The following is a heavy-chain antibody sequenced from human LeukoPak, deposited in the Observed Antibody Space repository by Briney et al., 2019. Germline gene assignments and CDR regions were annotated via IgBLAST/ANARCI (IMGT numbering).Heavy chain of an antibody. CDR2: ISSSSSYI. D-gene: IGHD4-11*01. CDR3: ARDSGNYVWWFDP. Sequence: KPGGSLRLSCAASGFTFSDYYMSWVRQAPGKGLEWVSSISSSSSYIYYADSVKGRFTISRDNAKNSLYLQMNSLRAEDTAVCYCARDSGNYVWWFDPWGQGTLVTVSS. J-gene: IGHJ5*02. CDR1: GFTFSDYY. V-gene: IGHV3-11*06.